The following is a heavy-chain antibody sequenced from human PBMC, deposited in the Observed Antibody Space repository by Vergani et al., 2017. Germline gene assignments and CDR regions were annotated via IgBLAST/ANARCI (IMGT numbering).Heavy chain of an antibody. D-gene: IGHD1-26*01. J-gene: IGHJ3*02. CDR1: GGSISSSSHF. CDR3: ATDRYSGSYSAGAFDI. Sequence: QLQLHKSGPGLVKPSETLSLTCTLSGGSISSSSHFWGWLRQTPGKGLEWIGSIYYSGSTYYNPSLKSRVSISVDTSKNQFSLKLSSVTAADSAVYYCATDRYSGSYSAGAFDIWGQGTMVTVSS. CDR2: IYYSGST. V-gene: IGHV4-39*01.